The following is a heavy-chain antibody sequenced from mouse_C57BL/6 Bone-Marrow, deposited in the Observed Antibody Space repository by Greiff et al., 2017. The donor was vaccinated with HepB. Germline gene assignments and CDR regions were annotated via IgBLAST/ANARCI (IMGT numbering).Heavy chain of an antibody. CDR3: ARDFLYYYGSTQFAY. V-gene: IGHV5-4*01. CDR1: GFTFSSYA. J-gene: IGHJ3*01. CDR2: ISDGGSYT. Sequence: VQLQQSGGGLVKPGGSLKLSCAASGFTFSSYAMSWVRQTPEKRLEWVATISDGGSYTYYPDNVKGRFTISRDNAKNNLYLQMSHLKSEDTAMYYCARDFLYYYGSTQFAYWGQGTLVTVSA. D-gene: IGHD1-1*01.